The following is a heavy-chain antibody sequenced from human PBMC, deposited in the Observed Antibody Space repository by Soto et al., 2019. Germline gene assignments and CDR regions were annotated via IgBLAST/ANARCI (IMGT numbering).Heavy chain of an antibody. CDR2: IKQDGSEK. CDR1: GFTFSSYW. Sequence: GGSLRLSCAASGFTFSSYWMSWVRQAPGKGLGWVANIKQDGSEKYYVDSVKGRFTISRDNAKNSLYLQMNSLRAEDTAVYYCARGGEWYPFHFDYWGQGTLVTVSS. CDR3: ARGGEWYPFHFDY. V-gene: IGHV3-7*05. J-gene: IGHJ4*02. D-gene: IGHD3-10*01.